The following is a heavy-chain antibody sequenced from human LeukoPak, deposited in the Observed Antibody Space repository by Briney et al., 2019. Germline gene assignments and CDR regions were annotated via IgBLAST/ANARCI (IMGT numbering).Heavy chain of an antibody. Sequence: GGSLRLSCAASGFAFSMYNMNWVRQAPGKGLEWLSYISGSGNTIYYADSVRGRFTISRDNAKNSLYLQMNSLRDEDTAVYYCARDNTVVNDYWGQGTLVTVSS. D-gene: IGHD4-23*01. J-gene: IGHJ4*02. CDR2: ISGSGNTI. V-gene: IGHV3-48*02. CDR3: ARDNTVVNDY. CDR1: GFAFSMYN.